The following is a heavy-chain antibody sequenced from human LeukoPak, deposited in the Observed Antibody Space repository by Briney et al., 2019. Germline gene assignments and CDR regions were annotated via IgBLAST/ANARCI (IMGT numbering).Heavy chain of an antibody. CDR3: AKGDIRRRGYCSGGSCYRVFGY. V-gene: IGHV3-23*01. CDR1: GFTFSSYA. D-gene: IGHD2-15*01. J-gene: IGHJ4*02. CDR2: ISGSGGST. Sequence: GGSLRLSCAASGFTFSSYAMSWVRQAPGKGLGWVSAISGSGGSTYYADSVKGRFTISRDNSKNTLYLQMNSLRAEDTAVYYCAKGDIRRRGYCSGGSCYRVFGYWGQGTLVTVSS.